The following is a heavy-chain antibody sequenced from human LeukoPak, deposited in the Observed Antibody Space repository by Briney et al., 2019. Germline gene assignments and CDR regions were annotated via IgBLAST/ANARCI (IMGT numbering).Heavy chain of an antibody. Sequence: GRSLRLSCAASGFTFDDYAMHWVRQAPGKGLEWVSGISWNSGSIGYADSVKGRFTISRDNSKNTLYLQMNSLRAEDTAVYYCAKIAAAGTFGDYWGQGTLVTVSS. CDR1: GFTFDDYA. V-gene: IGHV3-9*01. D-gene: IGHD6-13*01. J-gene: IGHJ4*02. CDR2: ISWNSGSI. CDR3: AKIAAAGTFGDY.